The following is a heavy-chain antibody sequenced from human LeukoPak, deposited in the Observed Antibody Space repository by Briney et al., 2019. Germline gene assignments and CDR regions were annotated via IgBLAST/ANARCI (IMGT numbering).Heavy chain of an antibody. J-gene: IGHJ6*02. CDR1: GYTFTSYW. CDR2: IHPSDSET. CDR3: ARLQKGNYFYALDV. Sequence: GESLKISCKGSGYTFTSYWITWVRQMPGKGLECMGRIHPSDSETDYSPSFQGHVTISADKSISTAYLQWSSLKASDTAMYYCARLQKGNYFYALDVWGHGTTVTVSS. D-gene: IGHD6-13*01. V-gene: IGHV5-10-1*01.